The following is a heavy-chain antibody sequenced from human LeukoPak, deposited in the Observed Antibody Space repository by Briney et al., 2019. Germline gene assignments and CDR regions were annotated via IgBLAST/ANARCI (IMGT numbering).Heavy chain of an antibody. V-gene: IGHV3-7*04. CDR3: ARGDDFSGDY. D-gene: IGHD2-21*02. Sequence: PGGSLRLXCAASGFTFSTYSMSWVRPAPGKGLEWVANTNHDGAEQYYVYSVKGRFTISRANAKNSLYLQMNSLRAEDTAVYYSARGDDFSGDYWGQGTLVTVSS. CDR1: GFTFSTYS. J-gene: IGHJ4*02. CDR2: TNHDGAEQ.